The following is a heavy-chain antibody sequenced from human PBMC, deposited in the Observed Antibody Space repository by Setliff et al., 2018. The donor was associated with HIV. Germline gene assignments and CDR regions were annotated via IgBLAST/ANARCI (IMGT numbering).Heavy chain of an antibody. CDR1: GYGFSNYW. CDR3: ARQTSRYITLSPPDY. V-gene: IGHV5-51*01. J-gene: IGHJ4*02. D-gene: IGHD3-9*01. Sequence: PGESLKISCKGSGYGFSNYWLAWVRQTPGKGLEWMGIIYPGDSDARYSPSFQGQVTFSADKSINTAYLQWGRLKASDTGIYFCARQTSRYITLSPPDYWGQGTLVTVSS. CDR2: IYPGDSDA.